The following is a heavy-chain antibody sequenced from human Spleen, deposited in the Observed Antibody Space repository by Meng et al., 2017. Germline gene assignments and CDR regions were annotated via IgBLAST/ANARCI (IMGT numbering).Heavy chain of an antibody. Sequence: GESLKISCAASGFTFSSYAMSWVRQAPGKGLEWVSAISGSGGSTYYADSVKGRFTISRDNSKNTLYLQMNSLGADDTAVYYCARDLGWVLFDYWGQGARVTVAS. CDR2: ISGSGGST. CDR1: GFTFSSYA. CDR3: ARDLGWVLFDY. D-gene: IGHD3-3*01. V-gene: IGHV3-23*01. J-gene: IGHJ4*02.